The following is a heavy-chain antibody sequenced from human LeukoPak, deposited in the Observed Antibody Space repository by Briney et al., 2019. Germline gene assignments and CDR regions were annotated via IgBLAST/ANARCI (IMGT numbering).Heavy chain of an antibody. CDR2: ISSSSYI. Sequence: PGGSLRLSCAASGFTFSSYSMNWVRQAPGKGLEWVSCISSSSYIYYADSVKGRFTISRDNAKNSLYLQMNSLRAEDTAVYYCARRPPGFDPWGQGTLVTVSS. V-gene: IGHV3-21*01. CDR3: ARRPPGFDP. CDR1: GFTFSSYS. J-gene: IGHJ5*02.